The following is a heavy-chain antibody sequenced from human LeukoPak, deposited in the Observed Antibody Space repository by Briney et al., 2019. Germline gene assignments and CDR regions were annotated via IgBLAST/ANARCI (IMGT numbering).Heavy chain of an antibody. CDR2: IYPRDSDT. Sequence: GESLKISCKASGYTFTHQWIGWVRQKSGSGLEWMGIIYPRDSDTRYSPSFQGHVSISADTSINTAYLEWIRLEASDTAIYYCARHSDVIGAIWGQGTLVTVSS. V-gene: IGHV5-51*01. CDR3: ARHSDVIGAI. CDR1: GYTFTHQW. D-gene: IGHD3-10*01. J-gene: IGHJ4*02.